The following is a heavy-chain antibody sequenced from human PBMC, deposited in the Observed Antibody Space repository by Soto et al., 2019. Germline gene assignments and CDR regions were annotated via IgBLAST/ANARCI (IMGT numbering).Heavy chain of an antibody. CDR2: IYSSGST. D-gene: IGHD2-15*01. Sequence: PSETLSLTCTVSGGSIIRNYWSWIRQPPGKALEWIGYIYSSGSTRYNPSLKSRGTISIDTSKNQFSLKLSSLTATATAVYYCARAPPFCTGGSCFSEHGMDVWGQGTTVTVYS. V-gene: IGHV4-59*01. J-gene: IGHJ6*02. CDR3: ARAPPFCTGGSCFSEHGMDV. CDR1: GGSIIRNY.